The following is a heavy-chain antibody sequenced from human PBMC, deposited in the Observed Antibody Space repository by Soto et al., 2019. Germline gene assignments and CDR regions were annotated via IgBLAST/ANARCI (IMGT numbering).Heavy chain of an antibody. V-gene: IGHV3-23*01. D-gene: IGHD3-22*01. CDR3: AKSARSSSGRYQYYYDY. Sequence: LRLSCAASGFIFNSYTMSWVRQAPGKGLEWVSSISAGGGSTFFADSVKGRFTISRDNSKNTLYLQMDSLRADDTAVYYCAKSARSSSGRYQYYYDYWGQGTLVTVSS. CDR2: ISAGGGST. J-gene: IGHJ4*02. CDR1: GFIFNSYT.